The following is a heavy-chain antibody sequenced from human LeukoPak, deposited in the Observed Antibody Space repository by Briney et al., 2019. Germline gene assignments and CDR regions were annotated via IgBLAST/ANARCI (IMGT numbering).Heavy chain of an antibody. D-gene: IGHD2-21*02. V-gene: IGHV3-23*01. CDR1: GFTFSTYA. J-gene: IGHJ4*02. CDR3: AKGTKCGGDCYPFFDC. CDR2: ISGSGGTT. Sequence: PGGSLRLSCAASGFTFSTYAMYWVRQTPGHGPELLSAISGSGGTTNYAESVKGRFTISRDNSKRALFLQMNSLRAEDTAVYYCAKGTKCGGDCYPFFDCWGQGTLVSVSS.